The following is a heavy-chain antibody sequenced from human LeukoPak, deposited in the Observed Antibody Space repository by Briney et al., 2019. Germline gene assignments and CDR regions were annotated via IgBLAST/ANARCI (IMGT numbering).Heavy chain of an antibody. CDR1: GGSISSGSYY. CDR2: IYTSGST. CDR3: ARDAPIAATHYYMDV. J-gene: IGHJ6*03. V-gene: IGHV4-61*02. D-gene: IGHD6-13*01. Sequence: PSQTLSLTCTVSGGSISSGSYYWSWIRQPAGKGLEWIGRIYTSGSTNYNPSLKSRVTISVDTSKSQFSLKLSSVTAADTAVYYCARDAPIAATHYYMDVWGKGTTVTVSS.